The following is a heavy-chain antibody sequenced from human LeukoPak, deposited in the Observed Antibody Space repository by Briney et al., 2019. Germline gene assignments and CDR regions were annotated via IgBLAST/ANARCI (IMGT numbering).Heavy chain of an antibody. V-gene: IGHV3-7*01. Sequence: GGSLRLSCAASGFTFRSHWMTWVRQAPGKELEWVANIKHDGSEKYYVDSVKGRFTISRDNAKNSLYLQMNSLRAEDTAVYYCARDSGVGDFDYWGQGTLVTVSS. CDR1: GFTFRSHW. CDR2: IKHDGSEK. J-gene: IGHJ4*02. D-gene: IGHD3-16*01. CDR3: ARDSGVGDFDY.